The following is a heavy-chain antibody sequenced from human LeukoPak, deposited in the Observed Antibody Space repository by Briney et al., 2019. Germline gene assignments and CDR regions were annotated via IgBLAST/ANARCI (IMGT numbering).Heavy chain of an antibody. V-gene: IGHV3-30*04. CDR2: ISYDGSNK. CDR1: GFTFSSYA. J-gene: IGHJ4*02. Sequence: PGGSLRLSCAASGFTFSSYAMHWVRQAPGKGLEWVAVISYDGSNKYYADSVKGRFTISRDNSKNTLYLQMNSLRAEDTAVYYCAGGTLRYFDWSLLFDYWGQGTLVTVSS. CDR3: AGGTLRYFDWSLLFDY. D-gene: IGHD3-9*01.